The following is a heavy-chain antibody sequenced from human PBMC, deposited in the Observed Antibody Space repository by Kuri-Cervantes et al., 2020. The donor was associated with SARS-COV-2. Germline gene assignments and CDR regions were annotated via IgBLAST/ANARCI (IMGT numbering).Heavy chain of an antibody. CDR2: ISSSSSTI. Sequence: GGSLRLSCAASGFTFSSYSMNWVRQAPGKGLEWVSYISSSSSTIYYADSVKGRFTISRDNAKNSLYLQMNSLRDEDTAVYYCARDGGGYYDSSGYYGQLGFDYWGQGTLVTSPQ. CDR3: ARDGGGYYDSSGYYGQLGFDY. D-gene: IGHD3-22*01. V-gene: IGHV3-48*02. J-gene: IGHJ4*02. CDR1: GFTFSSYS.